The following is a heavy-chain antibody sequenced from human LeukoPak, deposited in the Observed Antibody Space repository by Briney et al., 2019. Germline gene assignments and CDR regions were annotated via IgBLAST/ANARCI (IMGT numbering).Heavy chain of an antibody. Sequence: PGGSLRLSCAASGFTFSSYWMSWVRQAPGKGLEWVANIKQDGSEKYYVDSVKGRFTISRDNAKNTLYLQMNSLRAEDTAVYYCAKDGIVEVDIDYWGQGTLVTVSS. CDR1: GFTFSSYW. CDR3: AKDGIVEVDIDY. CDR2: IKQDGSEK. D-gene: IGHD1-26*01. J-gene: IGHJ4*02. V-gene: IGHV3-7*03.